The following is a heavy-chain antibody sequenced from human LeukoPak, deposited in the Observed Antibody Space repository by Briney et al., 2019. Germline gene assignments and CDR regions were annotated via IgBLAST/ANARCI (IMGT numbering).Heavy chain of an antibody. V-gene: IGHV3-9*01. CDR2: ISWNSGSI. CDR1: GLTFDDYA. Sequence: PGRSLRLSCAASGLTFDDYAMHWVRQAPGKGLEWVSGISWNSGSIGYADSVKGRFTISRDNAKNTLYLQMNSLRAEDTAVYYCATGQGHGMDVWGQGTTVTVSS. D-gene: IGHD1-14*01. CDR3: ATGQGHGMDV. J-gene: IGHJ6*02.